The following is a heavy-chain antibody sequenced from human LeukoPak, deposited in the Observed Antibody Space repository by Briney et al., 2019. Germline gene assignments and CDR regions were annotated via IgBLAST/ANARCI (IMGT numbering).Heavy chain of an antibody. V-gene: IGHV3-9*01. J-gene: IGHJ4*02. Sequence: GGSLRLSCVASGFTFDDYAMHWVRQAPGKGLEWVSGISWNRNTIAYADSVKGRFTISRDNAKNSLYLQMNSLRVEDTALYYCARDRTGGYFDYWGQGTLVTVSS. CDR1: GFTFDDYA. CDR3: ARDRTGGYFDY. CDR2: ISWNRNTI. D-gene: IGHD4-23*01.